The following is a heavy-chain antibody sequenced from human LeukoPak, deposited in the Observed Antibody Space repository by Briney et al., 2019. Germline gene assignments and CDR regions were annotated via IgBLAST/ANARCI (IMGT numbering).Heavy chain of an antibody. D-gene: IGHD2-15*01. CDR1: GYTFTSYG. CDR2: ISAYNGNT. V-gene: IGHV1-18*01. J-gene: IGHJ4*02. Sequence: ASVKVSCKASGYTFTSYGISWVRQAPGQGLEWMGWISAYNGNTNYAQKLQGRVTMTTDTSTSTAYMELRRLRSDDTAVYYCARDLEDCSGGSCYVDYWGQGTLVTVSS. CDR3: ARDLEDCSGGSCYVDY.